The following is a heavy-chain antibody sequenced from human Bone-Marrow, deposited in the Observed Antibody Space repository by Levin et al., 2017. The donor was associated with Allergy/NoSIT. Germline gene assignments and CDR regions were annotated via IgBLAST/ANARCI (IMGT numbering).Heavy chain of an antibody. CDR3: ARQYGDYDAFDI. J-gene: IGHJ3*02. CDR2: IYYSGST. CDR1: GGSISSTIYY. V-gene: IGHV4-39*01. Sequence: KTSETLSLTCSVSGGSISSTIYYWGWIRQPPGKGLEWIGSIYYSGSTYYNPSLKSRVTISVDTSKNQFSLKVNSVTAADTAVYYCARQYGDYDAFDIWGQGTMVTVSS. D-gene: IGHD4-17*01.